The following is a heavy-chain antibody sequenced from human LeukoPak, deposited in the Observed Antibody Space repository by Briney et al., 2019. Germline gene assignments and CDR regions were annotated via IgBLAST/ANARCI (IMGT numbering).Heavy chain of an antibody. V-gene: IGHV4-39*01. J-gene: IGHJ5*02. CDR2: IYYSGST. D-gene: IGHD1-26*01. CDR1: GGSISSSSYS. CDR3: ARLKELIPRWFDP. Sequence: SETLSLTCTVSGGSISSSSYSWGWIRQPPGKGLEWIGSIYYSGSTYYNPSLKSRVTISVDTSKNQFSLKLSSVTAADTAVYYCARLKELIPRWFDPWGQGTLVTVSS.